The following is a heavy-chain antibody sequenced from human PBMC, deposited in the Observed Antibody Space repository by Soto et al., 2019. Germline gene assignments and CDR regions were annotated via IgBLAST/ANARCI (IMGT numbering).Heavy chain of an antibody. J-gene: IGHJ6*02. V-gene: IGHV4-31*03. D-gene: IGHD2-8*01. CDR2: IYYSGST. CDR1: GGSISSGGYY. CDR3: ARDRILYSVPYGMDV. Sequence: SETLSLTCTVSGGSISSGGYYWSWIRQHPGKGLEWIGYIYYSGSTYYNPSLKSRVTISVDTSKNQFSLKLSSVTAADTAVYYCARDRILYSVPYGMDVWGQGTTVTVSS.